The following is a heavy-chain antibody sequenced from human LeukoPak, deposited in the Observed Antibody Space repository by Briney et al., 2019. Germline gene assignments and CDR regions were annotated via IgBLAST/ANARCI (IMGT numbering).Heavy chain of an antibody. D-gene: IGHD6-19*01. CDR1: GFTFSSYS. CDR2: ISSSSSYI. V-gene: IGHV3-21*01. CDR3: ASPIAVAGTDH. J-gene: IGHJ4*02. Sequence: GGSLRLSCAASGFTFSSYSMNWVRQAPGKGLEWVSSISSSSSYIYYADSVKGRFTISRDNAKNSLYLQMNSLRAEDTAVYYCASPIAVAGTDHWGQGTLDTVSS.